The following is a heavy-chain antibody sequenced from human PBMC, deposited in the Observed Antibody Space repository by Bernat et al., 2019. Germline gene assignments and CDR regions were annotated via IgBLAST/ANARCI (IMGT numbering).Heavy chain of an antibody. CDR3: ASGTYDFWSAYSQEWWGYMDV. D-gene: IGHD3-3*01. CDR2: INHSGST. V-gene: IGHV4-34*01. J-gene: IGHJ6*03. CDR1: GGSFSGYY. Sequence: QVQLQQWGAGLLKPSETLSLTCAVYGGSFSGYYWSWIRQPPGKGLEWIGEINHSGSTNYNPSLKSRVTTSVDTSNNQFSLKQSSVTDADTAMYYCASGTYDFWSAYSQEWWGYMDVWGKGTTVTVSS.